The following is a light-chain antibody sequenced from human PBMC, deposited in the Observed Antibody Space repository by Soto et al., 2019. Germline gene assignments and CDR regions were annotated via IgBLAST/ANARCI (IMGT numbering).Light chain of an antibody. V-gene: IGLV2-14*01. CDR2: EVT. CDR1: SSDVGGYNY. J-gene: IGLJ1*01. CDR3: SSFTSSYFYG. Sequence: QSVLAKPASVSGSPGQSITISCTGTSSDVGGYNYVSWYQQHLGKAPKIIIYEVTNRPSGVSNRFSGSKSGNTASLTISGLQAEDDADYYCSSFTSSYFYGFGPGTKVTVL.